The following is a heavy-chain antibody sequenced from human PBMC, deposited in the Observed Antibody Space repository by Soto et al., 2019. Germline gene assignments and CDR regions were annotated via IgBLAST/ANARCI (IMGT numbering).Heavy chain of an antibody. CDR1: VFSFGSYA. CDR2: ISGSDGKT. CDR3: ARWSYLDY. V-gene: IGHV3-23*01. Sequence: GSLRLSCAASVFSFGSYALSWVLQAPGKGLEWVSTISGSDGKTFYADSVKGRFSISRDTSQSTLYLQMNSLRADDTAMYYCARWSYLDYWGQGTRVTVSS. D-gene: IGHD3-3*01. J-gene: IGHJ4*02.